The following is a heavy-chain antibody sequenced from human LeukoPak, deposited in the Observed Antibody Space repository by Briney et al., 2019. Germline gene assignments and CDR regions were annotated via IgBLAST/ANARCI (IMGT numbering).Heavy chain of an antibody. CDR1: GGSFSNYY. CDR2: IYTIGST. Sequence: SETLSLTCTVSGGSFSNYYWSWIRQPAGEGLEWIGRIYTIGSTNYNPSVKSRVTMSVDTSNNQFSLKLTSVTAADTAVYYCARQPPQYYGMDVWGQGTTVTVSS. J-gene: IGHJ6*02. CDR3: ARQPPQYYGMDV. D-gene: IGHD1-14*01. V-gene: IGHV4-4*07.